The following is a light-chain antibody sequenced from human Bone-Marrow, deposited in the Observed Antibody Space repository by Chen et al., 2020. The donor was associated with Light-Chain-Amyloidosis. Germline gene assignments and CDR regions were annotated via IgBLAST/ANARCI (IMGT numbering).Light chain of an antibody. V-gene: IGLV2-23*01. CDR3: CSYVASSTWI. CDR1: SSDVGSYNL. Sequence: QSALTQPASVSGSPGQSITISCTGTSSDVGSYNLVSWYQQHPGKAPKLLIYEDTKRPSGVSNHVSGSKSGNTASLTISGLQAEDEADYYCCSYVASSTWIFGGGTKLTVL. J-gene: IGLJ2*01. CDR2: EDT.